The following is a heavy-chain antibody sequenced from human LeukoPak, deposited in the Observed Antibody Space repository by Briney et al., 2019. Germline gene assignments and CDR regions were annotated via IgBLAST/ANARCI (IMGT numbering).Heavy chain of an antibody. V-gene: IGHV3-30*03. CDR3: ARDDLRYSSSWYRPGWCFPDCLGNFQH. CDR2: ISYDGSNK. D-gene: IGHD6-13*01. CDR1: GFTFSSYG. Sequence: PGGSLRLSCAASGFTFSSYGMHWVRQSPGKGLEWVAVISYDGSNKYYADSVKGRFTISRDNSKNTLYLQMNSLSAEDTAVYYCARDDLRYSSSWYRPGWCFPDCLGNFQHWGQGTLVTVSS. J-gene: IGHJ1*01.